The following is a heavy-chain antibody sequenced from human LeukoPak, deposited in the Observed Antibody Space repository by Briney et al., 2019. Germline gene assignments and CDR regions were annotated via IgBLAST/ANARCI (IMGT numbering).Heavy chain of an antibody. CDR1: GGFNTHYY. D-gene: IGHD3-10*01. CDR3: ARGGVIIYYYYGMDV. Sequence: KSSETLSLTCSVSGGFNTHYYWSWIRQPPGKGLEWIGYIYHSGSTNYNPSLKSRVTISVDTSKNQFSLKLSSVTAADTAVYYCARGGVIIYYYYGMDVWGQGTTVTVSS. CDR2: IYHSGST. V-gene: IGHV4-59*01. J-gene: IGHJ6*02.